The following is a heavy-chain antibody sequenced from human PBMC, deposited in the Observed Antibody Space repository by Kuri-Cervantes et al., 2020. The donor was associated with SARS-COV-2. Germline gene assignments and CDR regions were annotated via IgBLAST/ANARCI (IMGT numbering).Heavy chain of an antibody. CDR1: GFSFSSFA. J-gene: IGHJ6*02. Sequence: GESLKISCAASGFSFSSFAMHWVRQAPGKGLGWVSVIYSGGSTYYADSVKGRFTISRDNSKNTLYLQMNSLRAEDTAVYYCARSFEGWDVWGQGTTVTVSS. CDR3: ARSFEGWDV. V-gene: IGHV3-53*01. D-gene: IGHD3-9*01. CDR2: IYSGGST.